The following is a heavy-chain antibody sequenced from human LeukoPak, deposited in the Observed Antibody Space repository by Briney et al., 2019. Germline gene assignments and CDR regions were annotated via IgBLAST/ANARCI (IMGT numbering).Heavy chain of an antibody. V-gene: IGHV4-59*01. CDR1: GGPISSYY. J-gene: IGHJ6*03. Sequence: SETLSLTCTVSGGPISSYYWSWIRQPPGKGLEWIGYIYYSGSTNYNPSLKSRVTISVDTSKNQFSLKLSSVTAADTAVYYCARMRLEDYYYYYMDVWGKGTTVTVSS. CDR2: IYYSGST. CDR3: ARMRLEDYYYYYMDV.